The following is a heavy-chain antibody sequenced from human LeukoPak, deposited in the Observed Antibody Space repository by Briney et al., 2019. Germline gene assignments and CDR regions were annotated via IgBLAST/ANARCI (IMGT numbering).Heavy chain of an antibody. V-gene: IGHV3-7*01. CDR2: INPDGSER. CDR3: ARIGKIQLWLGDFDY. J-gene: IGHJ4*02. CDR1: GLTFSNYW. Sequence: GGSLRLSCAASGLTFSNYWMTWVRQAPGKGLEWVANINPDGSERNYVDSVKGRFTISRDNAKNSLYLQMNSLRAEDTAVYYCARIGKIQLWLGDFDYWGQGTLVTVSS. D-gene: IGHD5-18*01.